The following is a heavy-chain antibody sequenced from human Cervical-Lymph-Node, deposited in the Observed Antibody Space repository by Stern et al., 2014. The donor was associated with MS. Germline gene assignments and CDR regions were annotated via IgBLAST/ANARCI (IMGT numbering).Heavy chain of an antibody. D-gene: IGHD6-13*01. CDR3: ARNGYSSSWTPYNWFDP. J-gene: IGHJ5*02. V-gene: IGHV2-70*15. Sequence: QITLKESGPALVKPTQTLTLTCTFSGFSLSTSGMCVSWIRQPPGKALEWLARIDWDDDKYYSTSLQTRLTISKDTSKNQVVLTMTNMDPVDTATYYCARNGYSSSWTPYNWFDPWGQGTLVTVSS. CDR1: GFSLSTSGMC. CDR2: IDWDDDK.